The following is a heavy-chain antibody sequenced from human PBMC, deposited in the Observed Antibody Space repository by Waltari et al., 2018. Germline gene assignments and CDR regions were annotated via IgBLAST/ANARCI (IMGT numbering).Heavy chain of an antibody. J-gene: IGHJ4*02. CDR2: TYHNGAT. D-gene: IGHD3-3*01. Sequence: QVQLQESGPRLVKPSETLSLTCSVSGDSISSHDWSWIRQSPGKGLEWLGYTYHNGATNHNPSLGRRVTISGDTSMNQFSLRLSSVTTADTAVYYCARGRSAGGFFTFDSWGQGALVTVSS. CDR3: ARGRSAGGFFTFDS. V-gene: IGHV4-59*11. CDR1: GDSISSHD.